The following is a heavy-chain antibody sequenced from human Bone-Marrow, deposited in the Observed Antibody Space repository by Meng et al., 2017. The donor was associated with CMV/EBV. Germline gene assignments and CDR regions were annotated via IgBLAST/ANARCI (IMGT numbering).Heavy chain of an antibody. J-gene: IGHJ5*02. Sequence: GSLRLSCTVSGGSISSSSYYWGWIRQPPGKGLEWIGNIYYSGSTYYNPSLRSRVAISVDPSKNQFSLKLSSVTAADTAVYYCARGGDYDSNWFDPWGQGTLVTVSS. V-gene: IGHV4-39*01. D-gene: IGHD3-22*01. CDR1: GGSISSSSYY. CDR3: ARGGDYDSNWFDP. CDR2: IYYSGST.